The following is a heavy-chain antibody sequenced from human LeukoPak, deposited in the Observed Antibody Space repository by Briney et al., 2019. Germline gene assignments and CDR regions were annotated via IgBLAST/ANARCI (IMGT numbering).Heavy chain of an antibody. J-gene: IGHJ3*02. CDR2: IYSGGST. CDR1: GFTVSSNY. CDR3: ARDFKGGIDAFVI. V-gene: IGHV3-53*01. D-gene: IGHD2-15*01. Sequence: TGGSLTLSCAASGFTVSSNYMSWVRQAPGKGLEWVSIIYSGGSTYYADSVKGRFTISRDNSKNTLYLQMNSLRAEDTAVYYCARDFKGGIDAFVIWGEGTIVSVSS.